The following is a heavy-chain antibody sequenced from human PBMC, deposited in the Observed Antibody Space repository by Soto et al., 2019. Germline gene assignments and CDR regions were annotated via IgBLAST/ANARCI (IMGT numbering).Heavy chain of an antibody. D-gene: IGHD5-18*01. CDR3: ARAIAGGYGHTTMDY. CDR1: GYTFTHYG. Sequence: QVQVVQSGAEVKKPGASVKVSCKASGYTFTHYGISWVRQAPGQGLEWMGWINVYNGNTDYAQNFPGRVTMTTGTATNTAYMDLRRQTSDDTAVYYCARAIAGGYGHTTMDYWGQGTLVTVSS. CDR2: INVYNGNT. J-gene: IGHJ4*02. V-gene: IGHV1-18*01.